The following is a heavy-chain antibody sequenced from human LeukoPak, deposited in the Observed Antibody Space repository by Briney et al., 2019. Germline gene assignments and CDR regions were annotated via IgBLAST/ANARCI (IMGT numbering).Heavy chain of an antibody. J-gene: IGHJ4*02. D-gene: IGHD6-19*01. CDR1: GYIFSNYW. V-gene: IGHV5-51*01. CDR2: IYPGDSDT. CDR3: ARHAYSSGWYGADY. Sequence: GESLKISCKGSGYIFSNYWIGWVRQMPGKGLEWMGIIYPGDSDTRYSPYFQGQVTMSADKSISTAYLQWSSLKASDTAMYYCARHAYSSGWYGADYWGQGTLVTVSS.